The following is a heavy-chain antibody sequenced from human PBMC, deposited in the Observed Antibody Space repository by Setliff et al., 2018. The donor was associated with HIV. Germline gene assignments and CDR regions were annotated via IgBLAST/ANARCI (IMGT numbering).Heavy chain of an antibody. Sequence: SVKVSCKVSGGTFTRNCISWVRQAPGQGLEWMGGILPFFDTANYAQKFQGRVTITADESTSTVPMELSSLTSEDTAVYYCARGKGVGGVVITGGLDVWGKGTTVTVSS. CDR3: ARGKGVGGVVITGGLDV. CDR2: ILPFFDTA. D-gene: IGHD3-10*01. CDR1: GGTFTRNC. V-gene: IGHV1-69*13. J-gene: IGHJ6*04.